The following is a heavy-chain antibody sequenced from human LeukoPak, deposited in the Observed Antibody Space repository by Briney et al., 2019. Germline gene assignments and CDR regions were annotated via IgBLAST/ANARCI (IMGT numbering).Heavy chain of an antibody. CDR3: ARDRTPDYDDSSGYYPFDY. CDR1: GGTFSSYA. J-gene: IGHJ4*02. Sequence: SVKVSCKASGGTFSSYAISWVRQAPGQGHEWRGGINPIFGTANYAQKFQGRVTITADESTSTAYMELSSLRSEDTTVYYCARDRTPDYDDSSGYYPFDYWGQGTLVTVSS. D-gene: IGHD3-22*01. V-gene: IGHV1-69*13. CDR2: INPIFGTA.